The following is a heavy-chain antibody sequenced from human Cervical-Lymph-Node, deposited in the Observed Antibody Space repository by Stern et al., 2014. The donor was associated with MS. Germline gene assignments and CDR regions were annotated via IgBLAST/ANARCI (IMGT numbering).Heavy chain of an antibody. Sequence: VQLVESGGGVVQPWRSLRLSCAASGFTFSGYGMHWVRQAPGKGLEWVAVIWYDGSNKYYAESVKGRFTISRDNSKNTLYLQMNSLRAEDTAVYYCARWMTTPSPSLGYWGQGTLVTVSS. CDR1: GFTFSGYG. CDR2: IWYDGSNK. CDR3: ARWMTTPSPSLGY. D-gene: IGHD4-17*01. V-gene: IGHV3-33*01. J-gene: IGHJ4*02.